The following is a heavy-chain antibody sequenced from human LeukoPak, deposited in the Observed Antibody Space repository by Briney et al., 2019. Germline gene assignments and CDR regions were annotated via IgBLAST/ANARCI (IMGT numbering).Heavy chain of an antibody. V-gene: IGHV3-23*01. CDR2: IVGSGGST. Sequence: GGSLRLSCAASGFTFNSYAMYWVRQAPGKGLQWVSGIVGSGGSTYYAESVRGRFTISRDNSKNTVYMQMDSLRDEDTAVYYCAKTTIGYSSGRFPGWPVDYWGQGTLVTVSS. J-gene: IGHJ4*02. D-gene: IGHD6-19*01. CDR3: AKTTIGYSSGRFPGWPVDY. CDR1: GFTFNSYA.